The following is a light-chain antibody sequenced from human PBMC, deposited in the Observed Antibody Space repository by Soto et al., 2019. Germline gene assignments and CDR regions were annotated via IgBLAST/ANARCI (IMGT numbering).Light chain of an antibody. V-gene: IGLV2-8*01. CDR3: SSYADNDKLI. CDR1: SSDVGGYNF. J-gene: IGLJ2*01. CDR2: EVS. Sequence: QSALTQPPSASGSPGQSITISCTGTSSDVGGYNFVSWYQQHPGKVPKLMIYEVSERPSGVPGRFSGSKSGNTASLTVSGLQAEDEADYYCSSYADNDKLIFGGGTQLTVL.